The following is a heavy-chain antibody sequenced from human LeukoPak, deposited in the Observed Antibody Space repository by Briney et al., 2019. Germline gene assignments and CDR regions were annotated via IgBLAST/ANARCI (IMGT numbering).Heavy chain of an antibody. V-gene: IGHV4-39*01. J-gene: IGHJ4*02. Sequence: PSETLSLTCTVSGGSISSSSYYWGWIRQPPGKGLEWIGSIYYSGSTYYNPSLKSRVTISVDTSKNQFSLKLSSATAADTAVYYCARLQSPPGRGHYFDYWGQGTLVTVSS. CDR1: GGSISSSSYY. CDR2: IYYSGST. CDR3: ARLQSPPGRGHYFDY.